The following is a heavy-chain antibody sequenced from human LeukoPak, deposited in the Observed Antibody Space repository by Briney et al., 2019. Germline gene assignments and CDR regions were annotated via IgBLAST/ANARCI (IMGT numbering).Heavy chain of an antibody. J-gene: IGHJ6*02. V-gene: IGHV3-73*01. D-gene: IGHD6-19*01. Sequence: SGGSLKLSCAASGFTFSGSAMHWVRQASGKGLEWVGRIRSKANSYATAYAASVKGRFTISRDNAKNSLYLQMNSLKAEDTAVYYCTRLAAVAATNYYYYGMDVWGQGTTVTVSS. CDR1: GFTFSGSA. CDR3: TRLAAVAATNYYYYGMDV. CDR2: IRSKANSYAT.